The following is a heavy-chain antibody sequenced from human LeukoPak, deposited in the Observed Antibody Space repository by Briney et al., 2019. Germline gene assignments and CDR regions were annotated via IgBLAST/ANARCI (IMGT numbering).Heavy chain of an antibody. D-gene: IGHD6-6*01. J-gene: IGHJ4*02. CDR1: GGSFSGYY. CDR3: ARVRIAALNFDY. CDR2: INHSGST. V-gene: IGHV4-34*01. Sequence: SETLSLTCAVYGGSFSGYYWSWIRQPPGKGLEWIGEINHSGSTNYNPSLKSRVTISVDTSKNQFSLKLSSVTAADTAVYYCARVRIAALNFDYWGREPWSPSPQ.